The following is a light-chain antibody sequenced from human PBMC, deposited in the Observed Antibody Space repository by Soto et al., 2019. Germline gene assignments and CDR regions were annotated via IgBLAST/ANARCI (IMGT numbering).Light chain of an antibody. J-gene: IGKJ3*01. Sequence: DIPMTQSPSSLSASVGDRVTITCRASQVISNYLAWYQQKPGKAPKLLINDASNLETGVPSRFSGSGSGTDFTFTINSLQPEDIATYYCQHYDNLVTFGPGTTVDIK. CDR2: DAS. CDR1: QVISNY. V-gene: IGKV1-33*01. CDR3: QHYDNLVT.